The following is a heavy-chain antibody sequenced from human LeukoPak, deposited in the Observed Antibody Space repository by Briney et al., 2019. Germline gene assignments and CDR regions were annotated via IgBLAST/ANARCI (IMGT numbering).Heavy chain of an antibody. V-gene: IGHV4-59*01. CDR3: ATSSSSAPTDLDY. D-gene: IGHD3-22*01. CDR2: INYSGST. CDR1: GGSISSYY. J-gene: IGHJ4*02. Sequence: SETLSLTCTVSGGSISSYYWSWIRQPPGKGLEWIGYINYSGSTTYNPSLKSRVTISLDMSKNQFSLKLNSVTAADTAVYYCATSSSSAPTDLDYWGQGTLVTVSS.